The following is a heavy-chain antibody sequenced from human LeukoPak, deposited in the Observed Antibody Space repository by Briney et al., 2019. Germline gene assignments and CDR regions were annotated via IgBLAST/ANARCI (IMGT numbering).Heavy chain of an antibody. D-gene: IGHD3-3*01. V-gene: IGHV3-30*03. CDR1: VFTFSSDG. J-gene: IGHJ6*02. CDR3: ASPRDYDFWSGYYTDYYYGMDV. Sequence: PGGSLRLSCAASVFTFSSDGMHWVRHAPGKGRGWGAVISYVGRKKNNADSVKGRFTISRDNSKNTLYLQMNSLRAEDTAVYYCASPRDYDFWSGYYTDYYYGMDVWGQGTTVTVSS. CDR2: ISYVGRKK.